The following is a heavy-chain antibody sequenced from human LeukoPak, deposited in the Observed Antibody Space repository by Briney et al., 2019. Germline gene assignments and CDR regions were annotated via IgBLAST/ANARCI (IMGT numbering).Heavy chain of an antibody. D-gene: IGHD3-10*01. Sequence: GGSLGLSCAAAGFTFSSYGMHWVRQAPGKGLEWVSFIRNDASNKYYADSVKGRFTISRDNSKNTLYLQMNSLRAEDTAVYYCANFYYGSGTSPSSVTYWGQGTLVTVSS. CDR1: GFTFSSYG. CDR2: IRNDASNK. V-gene: IGHV3-30*02. J-gene: IGHJ4*02. CDR3: ANFYYGSGTSPSSVTY.